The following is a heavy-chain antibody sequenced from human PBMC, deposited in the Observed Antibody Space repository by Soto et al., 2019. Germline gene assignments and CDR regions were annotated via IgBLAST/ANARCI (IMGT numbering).Heavy chain of an antibody. D-gene: IGHD3-22*01. Sequence: PGGSLRLSCAASGFTFSSYAMHWVRQAPGKGLEWVAVISYDGSNKYYADSVKGRFTISRDNSKNTLYLQMNSLRAEDTAVYYCARPRTGYYYDSSGLLTSYYFDYWGQGTLVTVSS. V-gene: IGHV3-30-3*01. CDR1: GFTFSSYA. CDR3: ARPRTGYYYDSSGLLTSYYFDY. CDR2: ISYDGSNK. J-gene: IGHJ4*02.